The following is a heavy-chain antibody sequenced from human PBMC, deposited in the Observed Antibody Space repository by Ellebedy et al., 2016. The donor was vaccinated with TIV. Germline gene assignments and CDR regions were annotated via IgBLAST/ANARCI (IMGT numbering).Heavy chain of an antibody. CDR3: ARDPSCGGDCHTLDY. D-gene: IGHD2-21*02. J-gene: IGHJ4*02. CDR2: IKQDGTET. V-gene: IGHV3-7*03. CDR1: GFTFSTYW. Sequence: GESLKISCSASGFTFSTYWINWVRQAPGKGLEWVANIKQDGTETNYVDSVKGRFTISRDNAKNSVYLQMGSLRAEDTAVYYCARDPSCGGDCHTLDYWGQGTPVTVSS.